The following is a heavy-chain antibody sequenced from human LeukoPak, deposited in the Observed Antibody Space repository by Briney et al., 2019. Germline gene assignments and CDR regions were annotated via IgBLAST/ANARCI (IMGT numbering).Heavy chain of an antibody. Sequence: GGSLRLSCAASGFTFSSYEMNWVRQAPGKGLEWVSYISSSGSTMYYADSVKGRFTISRDNAKNSLYLQMNSLRAEDTAVYYCARGRYYCSSTSCYVNYYYMDVWGKGTTVTVSS. CDR3: ARGRYYCSSTSCYVNYYYMDV. D-gene: IGHD2-2*01. CDR2: ISSSGSTM. V-gene: IGHV3-48*03. CDR1: GFTFSSYE. J-gene: IGHJ6*03.